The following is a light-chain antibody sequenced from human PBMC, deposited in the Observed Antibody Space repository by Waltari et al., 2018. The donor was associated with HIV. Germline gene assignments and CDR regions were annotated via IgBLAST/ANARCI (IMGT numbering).Light chain of an antibody. Sequence: SSVLTQDPVVSVALGQTIQITCQVDSLSSFFANWYQQRPGQAPILVVFGENRRPSGTPVIFSASNAGNPSSVIITKWEEVDEADYYCASRETDRDHDVFGGGTRVIV. J-gene: IGLJ1*01. CDR3: ASRETDRDHDV. V-gene: IGLV3-19*01. CDR1: SLSSFF. CDR2: GEN.